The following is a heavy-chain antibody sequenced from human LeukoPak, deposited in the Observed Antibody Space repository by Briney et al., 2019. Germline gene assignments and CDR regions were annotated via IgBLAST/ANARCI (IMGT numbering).Heavy chain of an antibody. Sequence: PGGSLRLSCAASGFTFSSYSMNWVRQAPGKGLEWVSYISSSSSTIYCADSVKGRFTISRDNAKNSLYLQMNSLRAEDTAVYYCARGGIYDYVWGSYRFPDAFDIWGQGTMVTVSS. CDR2: ISSSSSTI. CDR3: ARGGIYDYVWGSYRFPDAFDI. V-gene: IGHV3-48*01. J-gene: IGHJ3*02. CDR1: GFTFSSYS. D-gene: IGHD3-16*02.